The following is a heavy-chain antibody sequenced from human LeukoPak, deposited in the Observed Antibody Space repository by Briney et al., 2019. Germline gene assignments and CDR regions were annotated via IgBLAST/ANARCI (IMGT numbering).Heavy chain of an antibody. CDR2: ISGSGAST. J-gene: IGHJ4*02. CDR1: GFTFSSFA. CDR3: AKSHSVAVAGTYSTYYFDS. V-gene: IGHV3-23*01. D-gene: IGHD6-19*01. Sequence: GESLRLSCAASGFTFSSFAMSWVRQAPGRGLEWVSSISGSGASTYYADSVKGRVTISRDNSRNTLYLQMSSLRAEDTAVYYCAKSHSVAVAGTYSTYYFDSWGQGTLVTVSS.